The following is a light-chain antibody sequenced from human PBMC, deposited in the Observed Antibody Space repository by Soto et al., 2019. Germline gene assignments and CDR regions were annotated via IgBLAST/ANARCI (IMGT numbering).Light chain of an antibody. CDR3: QQYVTYFLT. J-gene: IGKJ1*01. Sequence: THSPSALSASVGDRVTIPCRASQSISSWLAWYQQKPGKAPKFLIYDASNLERGVPSRFRGSGSGTEFTLTITSLQPDDLATYYCQQYVTYFLTFGQGTKVDIK. CDR1: QSISSW. CDR2: DAS. V-gene: IGKV1-5*01.